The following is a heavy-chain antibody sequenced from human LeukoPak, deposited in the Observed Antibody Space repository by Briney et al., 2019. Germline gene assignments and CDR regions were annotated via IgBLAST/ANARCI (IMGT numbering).Heavy chain of an antibody. CDR3: AREMNYDDYRTSDY. V-gene: IGHV1-2*02. Sequence: ASVKVSCKASGYTFTGYYMHWVRQAPGQGLEWMGWMNPNSGGTNYAQKFQGRVTMTRDTSISTVYMELISLRSDDTAVYYCAREMNYDDYRTSDYWGQGTLVTVSS. CDR2: MNPNSGGT. D-gene: IGHD4-17*01. CDR1: GYTFTGYY. J-gene: IGHJ4*02.